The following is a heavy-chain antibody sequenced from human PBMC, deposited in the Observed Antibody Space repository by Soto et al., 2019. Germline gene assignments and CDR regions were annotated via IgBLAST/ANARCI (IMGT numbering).Heavy chain of an antibody. D-gene: IGHD2-15*01. CDR3: VRTSLVVAAATREDY. V-gene: IGHV3-74*01. CDR2: INSDGSST. Sequence: EVQLVESGGGLVQPGGSLRLSCAASGFTFSSYWMHWVRQAPGKGLVWVSRINSDGSSTSYADSVKGRLTISSDNAKNTLYLQMNSLSAEDAAVYYCVRTSLVVAAATREDYWGQGTLVTVSS. CDR1: GFTFSSYW. J-gene: IGHJ4*02.